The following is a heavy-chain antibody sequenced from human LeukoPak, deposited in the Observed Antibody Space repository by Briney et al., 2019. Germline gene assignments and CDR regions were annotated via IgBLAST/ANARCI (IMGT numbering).Heavy chain of an antibody. CDR2: IYYSGST. CDR1: GGSISSSSYY. CDR3: ARILGGSRVDY. D-gene: IGHD3-16*01. J-gene: IGHJ4*02. Sequence: SETLSLTCTVSGGSISSSSYYWGWIRQPPGKGLEWIGSIYYSGSTYYNPSLKSRVTISVDTSKNQFSLKLSSVTAADTAVYYCARILGGSRVDYWGQGTLVTVSS. V-gene: IGHV4-39*01.